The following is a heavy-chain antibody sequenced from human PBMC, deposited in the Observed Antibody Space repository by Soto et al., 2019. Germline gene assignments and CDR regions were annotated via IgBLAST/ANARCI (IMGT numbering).Heavy chain of an antibody. CDR1: GGSFSVYY. J-gene: IGHJ4*02. V-gene: IGHV4-34*01. CDR2: INHSGST. D-gene: IGHD6-19*01. Sequence: PSETLSLTCAVYGGSFSVYYWSWFRQPPGKGLEWIGEINHSGSTNYNPSLKSRVTISVDTSKNQFSLKLSSVTAADTAVYYCARGLITGSHYSGGWYYFDSWGQGTQVT. CDR3: ARGLITGSHYSGGWYYFDS.